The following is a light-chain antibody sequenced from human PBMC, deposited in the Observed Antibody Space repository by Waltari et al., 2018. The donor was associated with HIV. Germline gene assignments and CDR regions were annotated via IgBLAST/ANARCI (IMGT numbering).Light chain of an antibody. CDR2: GKN. J-gene: IGLJ2*01. CDR1: TLRSYY. V-gene: IGLV3-19*01. Sequence: SSEVTQDPAVSVALGQTVRITCQGDTLRSYYASWYQQKPGQAPVLVIYGKNNRPSWIPDRFSSSNSGSTASLTITGAQAEDEADYYCSSRDSSGHLVVFGGGTKLTVL. CDR3: SSRDSSGHLVV.